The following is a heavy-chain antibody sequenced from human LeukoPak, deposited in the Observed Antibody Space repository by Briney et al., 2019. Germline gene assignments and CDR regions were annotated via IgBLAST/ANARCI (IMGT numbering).Heavy chain of an antibody. CDR1: GYSISSGYY. V-gene: IGHV4-38-2*02. D-gene: IGHD1-26*01. CDR3: ARFSKTLVGATGGDY. CDR2: FYHSGNT. J-gene: IGHJ4*02. Sequence: SETVSLTCTVSGYSISSGYYWGWIRQPPGKGLEWIGSFYHSGNTYYNPSLQSRVTISVDTSKNQFSLKLSSVTAADTAVYYCARFSKTLVGATGGDYWGQGTLVTVSS.